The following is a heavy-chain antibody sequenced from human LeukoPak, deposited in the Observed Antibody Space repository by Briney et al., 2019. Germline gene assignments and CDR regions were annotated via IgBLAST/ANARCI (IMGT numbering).Heavy chain of an antibody. CDR2: INGGGGST. CDR1: GFTFSSYA. Sequence: PGGSLRLSCAASGFTFSSYAMSWVRQAPGKGLDWVSSINGGGGSTYYADSVKGRFTISRDNSKNTLFLQVNSLRAEDTAVYYCAKGIHGSLLRSLEFDYWGQGTLVTVSS. V-gene: IGHV3-23*01. J-gene: IGHJ4*02. D-gene: IGHD3-3*01. CDR3: AKGIHGSLLRSLEFDY.